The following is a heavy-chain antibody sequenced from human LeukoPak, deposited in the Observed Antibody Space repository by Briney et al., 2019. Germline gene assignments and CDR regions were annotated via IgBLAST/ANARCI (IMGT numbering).Heavy chain of an antibody. J-gene: IGHJ4*02. CDR2: IYHGGTT. D-gene: IGHD4-23*01. Sequence: SETLSLTCAVSGDSITTSRWWSWARQPPGKGLEWIGEIYHGGTTNYNPSRKSRVIISVDKSKNHFSLKLTSVTAADTAVYYCATYLYGGDYGSYYFEYWGQGTLVTVSS. V-gene: IGHV4-4*02. CDR1: GDSITTSRW. CDR3: ATYLYGGDYGSYYFEY.